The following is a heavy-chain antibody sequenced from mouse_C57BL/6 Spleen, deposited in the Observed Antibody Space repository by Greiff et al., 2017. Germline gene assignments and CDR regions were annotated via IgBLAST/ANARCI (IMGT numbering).Heavy chain of an antibody. CDR2: IYPRSGNT. J-gene: IGHJ4*01. Sequence: QVQLQQSGAELARPGASVKLSCKASGYTFTSYGISWVKQRTGQGLEWIGEIYPRSGNTYYHAKFKGKATLTADKSSSPAYLELRSLTSEDSAVYFCARSKIYYGNYGGPYAMDYWGKGTSVTVSS. CDR1: GYTFTSYG. V-gene: IGHV1-81*01. CDR3: ARSKIYYGNYGGPYAMDY. D-gene: IGHD2-1*01.